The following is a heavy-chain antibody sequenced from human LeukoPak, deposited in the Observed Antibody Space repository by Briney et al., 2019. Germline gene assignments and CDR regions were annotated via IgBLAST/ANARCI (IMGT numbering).Heavy chain of an antibody. CDR3: AGRVGATIWTGMEF. CDR2: IHTSGST. D-gene: IGHD1-26*01. J-gene: IGHJ4*02. V-gene: IGHV4-4*07. Sequence: SETLFLTCTVSGGSISSYYWSWIRQPAGKGLEWIGRIHTSGSTNYNPSLKSRVTMSVDTSKNQFPLNLSSVTAADTAVYYCAGRVGATIWTGMEFWGQGILVTVSS. CDR1: GGSISSYY.